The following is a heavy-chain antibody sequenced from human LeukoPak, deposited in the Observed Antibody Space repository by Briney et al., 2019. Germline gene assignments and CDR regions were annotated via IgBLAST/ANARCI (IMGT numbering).Heavy chain of an antibody. D-gene: IGHD6-13*01. J-gene: IGHJ5*02. CDR3: AKLAASETGEGS. V-gene: IGHV1-46*01. Sequence: ASVKVSCKASGYTFTSNHIHCVRQAPGQGLEWMGVINPSGDSTSYAQRFQGRVTMTRDTSTSTVYMELSSLRSEDTAIYYCAKLAASETGEGSWGQGTLVTVSS. CDR1: GYTFTSNH. CDR2: INPSGDST.